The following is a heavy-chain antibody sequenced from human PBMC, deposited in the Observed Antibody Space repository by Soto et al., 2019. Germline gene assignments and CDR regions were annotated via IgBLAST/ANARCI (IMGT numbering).Heavy chain of an antibody. CDR3: ATYGQRTLFGVASAPKAMDV. CDR2: ITPLLGAA. V-gene: IGHV1-69*11. Sequence: QVRLVQSGAEVKKPGSSVNLSCKASGGTFSNLAINWVRQAPGQGLEWMGGITPLLGAADYAQKFQGRVSIIADESTTTVYMGLRTVETDATAIYHSATYGQRTLFGVASAPKAMDVWGEEATGTVSS. J-gene: IGHJ6*02. D-gene: IGHD3-3*01. CDR1: GGTFSNLA.